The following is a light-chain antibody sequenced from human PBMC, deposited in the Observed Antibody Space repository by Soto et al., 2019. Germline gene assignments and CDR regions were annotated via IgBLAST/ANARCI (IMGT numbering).Light chain of an antibody. CDR1: QSITTK. Sequence: EVVMTQSPSSLSVSPGERATISCRASQSITTKMAWYQQKPGQAPRLLIYGASTRATGIPARFSGSGSGTEFTLTISSLQSEDSAVYFCQQYANWPKTFGQGTKVDIK. J-gene: IGKJ1*01. CDR2: GAS. CDR3: QQYANWPKT. V-gene: IGKV3-15*01.